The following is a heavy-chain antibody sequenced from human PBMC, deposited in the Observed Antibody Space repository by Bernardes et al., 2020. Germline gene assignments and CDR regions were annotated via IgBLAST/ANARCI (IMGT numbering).Heavy chain of an antibody. Sequence: GGSLRLSCAASGFTFSNAWMSWVRQAPGKGLEWVGRIKSKTDGGTTDYAAPVKGRFTISRDDSKNTLYLQMNSLKTEDTAVYYCTTEDTAMVGYYYGMDVWGKGTTVTVSS. CDR2: IKSKTDGGTT. CDR1: GFTFSNAW. CDR3: TTEDTAMVGYYYGMDV. D-gene: IGHD5-18*01. V-gene: IGHV3-15*01. J-gene: IGHJ6*04.